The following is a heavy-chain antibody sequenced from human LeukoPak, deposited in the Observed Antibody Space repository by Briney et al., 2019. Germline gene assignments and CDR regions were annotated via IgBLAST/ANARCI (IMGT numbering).Heavy chain of an antibody. CDR3: ARLVVRLVHPSYYYYYGMDV. CDR2: INHSGST. Sequence: SETLSLTCSVYGGSFSGYYWSWMRPPPGKGREWIGEINHSGSTNYNPSLKSRVTISVDTSKNQFSLKLSSVTAADTAVYYCARLVVRLVHPSYYYYYGMDVWGQGTTVTVSS. D-gene: IGHD6-6*01. CDR1: GGSFSGYY. J-gene: IGHJ6*02. V-gene: IGHV4-34*01.